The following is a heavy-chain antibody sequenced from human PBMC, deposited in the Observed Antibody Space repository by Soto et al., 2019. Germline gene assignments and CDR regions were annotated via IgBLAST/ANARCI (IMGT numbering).Heavy chain of an antibody. J-gene: IGHJ4*02. CDR1: GGTFSSYA. CDR2: IIPIFGTA. Sequence: ASVKVSCKASGGTFSSYAISWVRQAPGQGLEWMGGIIPIFGTANYAQKFQGRVTVTADESTSTAYMELSSLRSEDTAVYYCARALGYCSGGSCYSGLIGYWGQGTLVTVSS. CDR3: ARALGYCSGGSCYSGLIGY. D-gene: IGHD2-15*01. V-gene: IGHV1-69*13.